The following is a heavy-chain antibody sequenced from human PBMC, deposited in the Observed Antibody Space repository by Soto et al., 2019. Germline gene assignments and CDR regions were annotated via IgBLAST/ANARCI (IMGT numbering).Heavy chain of an antibody. Sequence: QITLKESGPTQVKPTQTLTLTGSFSGFSLNTDGEGVGWVRQPPGEALEWLALIYWDDDERYSPSLKTRPTITKDPPKNQVVLIMTNMDPVDTATYYCAHSRNLITEDAQVGDFDYWGQGTLVTVSS. CDR3: AHSRNLITEDAQVGDFDY. CDR2: IYWDDDE. V-gene: IGHV2-5*02. J-gene: IGHJ4*02. CDR1: GFSLNTDGEG. D-gene: IGHD3-10*01.